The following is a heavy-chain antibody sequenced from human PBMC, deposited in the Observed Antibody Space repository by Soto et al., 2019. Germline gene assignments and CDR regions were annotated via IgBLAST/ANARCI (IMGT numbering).Heavy chain of an antibody. Sequence: EVQLVESGGGLVQPGGSLRLSCAASGFTFSSYAMHWVRQAPGKGLEYVSVISGNGGSTYYANSVKGRFTISRDNSKNTLYLQMGSLRAGDMAVYYCARRTPVWYFDIWGRGTMVTVSS. J-gene: IGHJ2*01. CDR1: GFTFSSYA. CDR3: ARRTPVWYFDI. CDR2: ISGNGGST. V-gene: IGHV3-64*01.